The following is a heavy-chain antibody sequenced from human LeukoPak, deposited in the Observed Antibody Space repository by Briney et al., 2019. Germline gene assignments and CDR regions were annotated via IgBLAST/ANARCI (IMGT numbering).Heavy chain of an antibody. D-gene: IGHD1-1*01. CDR3: ANNWNDVGVFDY. CDR1: GFTFSSYA. CDR2: ISGSGGST. Sequence: PGGSLRLSCAASGFTFSSYALSWVRQAPGKGLEWVSAISGSGGSTYYADSAKGRFTISRDNSKNTLYLQMNSLRAEDTAVYYCANNWNDVGVFDYWGQGTLVTVSS. J-gene: IGHJ4*02. V-gene: IGHV3-23*01.